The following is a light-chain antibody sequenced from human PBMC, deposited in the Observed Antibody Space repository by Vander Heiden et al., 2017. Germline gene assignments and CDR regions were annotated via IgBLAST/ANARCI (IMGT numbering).Light chain of an antibody. J-gene: IGKJ5*01. V-gene: IGKV3-11*01. CDR2: DAS. CDR3: QQYGNWPIT. Sequence: VLTQSPATLSVSPGERATLSCKASQGVSSYLAWYQQKPGQAPRLLIYDASNRATGVPARFSGSGSGTDFTLTISSLEPEDIAIYYCQQYGNWPITFGQGTQLEIK. CDR1: QGVSSY.